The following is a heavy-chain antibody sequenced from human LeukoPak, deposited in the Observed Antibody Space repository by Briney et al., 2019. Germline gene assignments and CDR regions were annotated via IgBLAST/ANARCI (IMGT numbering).Heavy chain of an antibody. CDR3: ARGGYYGGNSYVHYYYYYMDV. V-gene: IGHV4-39*07. D-gene: IGHD4-23*01. CDR2: IYTSGST. CDR1: GGSISSSSYY. J-gene: IGHJ6*03. Sequence: SETLSLTCTVSGGSISSSSYYWGWLRQPPGKGLEWIGRIYTSGSTNYNPSLKSRVTMSVDTSKNQFSLKLSSVTAADTAAYYCARGGYYGGNSYVHYYYYYMDVWGKGTTVTISS.